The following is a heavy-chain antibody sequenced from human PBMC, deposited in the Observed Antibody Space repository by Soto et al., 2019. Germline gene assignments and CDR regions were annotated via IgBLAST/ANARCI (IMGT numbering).Heavy chain of an antibody. CDR1: GGSISSTDW. CDR3: ARISSSHLDV. J-gene: IGHJ6*02. CDR2: IYHSGST. D-gene: IGHD6-6*01. V-gene: IGHV4-4*02. Sequence: QVQLQESGPGLVKPSGTLSLTCGVSGGSISSTDWWSWVRQPPGKGLEWIGEIYHSGSTNYNPSLRSRVTLSVDTSKNQFSLRLTSVTAADTAVYYCARISSSHLDVWGQGTTVTVSS.